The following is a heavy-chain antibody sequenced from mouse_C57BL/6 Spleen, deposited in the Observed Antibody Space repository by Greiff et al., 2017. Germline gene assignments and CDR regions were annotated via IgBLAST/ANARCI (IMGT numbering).Heavy chain of an antibody. CDR2: IYPGDGDT. Sequence: VQLQQSGPELVKPGASVKISCKASGYAFSSSWMNWVKQRPGKGLEWIGRIYPGDGDTNYNGKFKGKATLTADKSSSTAYMQLSSLTSEDSAVYFCARHGSSRYYIDYWGQGTTLTVSS. CDR1: GYAFSSSW. D-gene: IGHD1-1*01. V-gene: IGHV1-82*01. J-gene: IGHJ2*01. CDR3: ARHGSSRYYIDY.